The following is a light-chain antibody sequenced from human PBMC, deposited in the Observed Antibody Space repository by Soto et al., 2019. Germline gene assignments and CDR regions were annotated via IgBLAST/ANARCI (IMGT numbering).Light chain of an antibody. V-gene: IGKV3-20*01. CDR3: QQYGVSPRT. J-gene: IGKJ1*01. CDR2: GAS. Sequence: EIVLTQSPDTLSLSPGDTATLSCRASQSVSSSYLAWYQQRPGQAPRLLIYGASSRATGIPDRFSGSGSGTDFTLTIFRLEPEDFAVYYCQQYGVSPRTFGQGTKVDI. CDR1: QSVSSSY.